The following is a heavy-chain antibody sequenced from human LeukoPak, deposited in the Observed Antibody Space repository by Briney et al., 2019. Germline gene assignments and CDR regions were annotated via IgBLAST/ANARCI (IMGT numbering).Heavy chain of an antibody. CDR1: GFNFGSYG. Sequence: PGGSLRLSCAASGFNFGSYGMIWVRQAPGKGLEWVSTITNSGDSTYYGDSVKGRFTISRDDSRNTLYLQMNSLRVDDTAVYYCAKDRGHYDDSGYLIWGQGTLVTVSS. CDR3: AKDRGHYDDSGYLI. J-gene: IGHJ4*02. V-gene: IGHV3-23*01. D-gene: IGHD3-22*01. CDR2: ITNSGDST.